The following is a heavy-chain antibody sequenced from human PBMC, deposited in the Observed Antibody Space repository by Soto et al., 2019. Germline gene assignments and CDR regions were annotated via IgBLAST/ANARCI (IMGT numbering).Heavy chain of an antibody. CDR2: IIPIFGTA. J-gene: IGHJ6*02. V-gene: IGHV1-69*06. CDR1: GGTFSSYA. Sequence: ASVKVSCKASGGTFSSYAISWVRQAPGQGLEWMGGIIPIFGTANYAQKFQGRVTITADKPTSTAYMELSSLRSEDTAVYYCAGFLGIVATITDYYYGMDVWGQGTTVTVSS. CDR3: AGFLGIVATITDYYYGMDV. D-gene: IGHD5-12*01.